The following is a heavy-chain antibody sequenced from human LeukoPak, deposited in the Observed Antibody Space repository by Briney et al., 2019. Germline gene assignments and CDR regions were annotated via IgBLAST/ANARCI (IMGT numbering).Heavy chain of an antibody. CDR2: IYYSGST. D-gene: IGHD5-18*01. CDR1: GGSISSYY. CDR3: ARGFRGYSYGPGAYFDY. V-gene: IGHV4-59*01. Sequence: SETLSLTCTVSGGSISSYYWSWIRQPPGKGLEWIGYIYYSGSTNYNPSLKSRVTISVDTSKNQFSLKLSSVTVADTAVYYCARGFRGYSYGPGAYFDYWGQGTLVTVSS. J-gene: IGHJ4*02.